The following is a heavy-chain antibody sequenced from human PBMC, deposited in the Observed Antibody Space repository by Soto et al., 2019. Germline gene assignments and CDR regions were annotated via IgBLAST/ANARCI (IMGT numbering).Heavy chain of an antibody. D-gene: IGHD2-2*01. CDR2: INAGNGNT. CDR3: ARAAYCSSSTCSDAFDI. V-gene: IGHV1-3*01. Sequence: ASVKVSCKASGYSFTAYAMHWGRQAPGQRPEWMGWINAGNGNTKYSQKLQGRITFSRDTSASTVYMELSSLRFEDRAVYYCARAAYCSSSTCSDAFDIWRQGTMVTVSS. J-gene: IGHJ3*02. CDR1: GYSFTAYA.